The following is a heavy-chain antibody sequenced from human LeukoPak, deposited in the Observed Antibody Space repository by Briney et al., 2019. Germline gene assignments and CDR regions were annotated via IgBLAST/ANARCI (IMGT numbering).Heavy chain of an antibody. D-gene: IGHD6-13*01. CDR1: GYTLTELS. V-gene: IGHV1-24*01. J-gene: IGHJ4*02. Sequence: ASVKVSCKVSGYTLTELSMHWVRQAPGKGLEWMGGFDPEDGGTIYAQKFQGRVTMIEDTSTDTAYMELSSLRSEDTAVYYCATSGIWYPLYFDYWGQGTLVTVSS. CDR2: FDPEDGGT. CDR3: ATSGIWYPLYFDY.